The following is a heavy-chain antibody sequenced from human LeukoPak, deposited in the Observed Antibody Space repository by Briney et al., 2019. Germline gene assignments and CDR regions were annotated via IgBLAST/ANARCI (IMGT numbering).Heavy chain of an antibody. CDR2: INPSGGST. CDR3: ARDWENYDSSGYCVF. D-gene: IGHD3-22*01. J-gene: IGHJ4*02. CDR1: EYTFTSYY. V-gene: IGHV1-46*01. Sequence: ASVKVSCKASEYTFTSYYMHWVRQASGQGLEWMGIINPSGGSTSYAQKFQGRVTMTRDTSTSTVYMELSSLRSEDTAVYYCARDWENYDSSGYCVFWGQGTLVTVSS.